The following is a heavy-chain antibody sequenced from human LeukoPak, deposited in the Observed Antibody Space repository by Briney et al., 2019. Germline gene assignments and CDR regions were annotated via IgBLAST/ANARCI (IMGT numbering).Heavy chain of an antibody. CDR1: GFNFNSYA. V-gene: IGHV3-48*01. CDR2: ISSSSSTI. D-gene: IGHD3-16*01. J-gene: IGHJ6*03. CDR3: ARVGGPDYYYYYYMDV. Sequence: GGSLRLSCAASGFNFNSYAMSWVRQAPGKGLEWVSYISSSSSTIYYADSVKGRFTISRDNAKNSLYLQMNSLRAEDTAVYYCARVGGPDYYYYYYMDVWGKGTTVTVSS.